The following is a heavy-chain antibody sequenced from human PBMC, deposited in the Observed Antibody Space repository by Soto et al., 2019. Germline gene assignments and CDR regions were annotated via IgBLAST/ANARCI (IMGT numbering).Heavy chain of an antibody. CDR1: GGSISSYY. D-gene: IGHD2-8*01. Sequence: NPLETLSLTCTVSGGSISSYYWSWIRQPPGKGLEWIGYIYYSGSTNYNPSLKSRVTISVDTSKNQFSLKLSSVTAADTAVYYCARARGSIVLMLPWFDPWGQGTLVTVSS. V-gene: IGHV4-59*01. CDR2: IYYSGST. J-gene: IGHJ5*02. CDR3: ARARGSIVLMLPWFDP.